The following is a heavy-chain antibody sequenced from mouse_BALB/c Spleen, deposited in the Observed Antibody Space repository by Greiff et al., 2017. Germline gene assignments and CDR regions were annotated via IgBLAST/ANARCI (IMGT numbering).Heavy chain of an antibody. J-gene: IGHJ2*01. Sequence: QVQLQQPGAELVKPGASVKLSCKASGYTFTSYYMYWVKQRPGQGLEWIGGINPSNGGTNFNEKFKSKATLTVDKSSSTAYMQLSSLTSEDSAVYYCTRNYRYSFDYWGQGTTLTVSS. V-gene: IGHV1S81*02. CDR3: TRNYRYSFDY. CDR1: GYTFTSYY. D-gene: IGHD2-14*01. CDR2: INPSNGGT.